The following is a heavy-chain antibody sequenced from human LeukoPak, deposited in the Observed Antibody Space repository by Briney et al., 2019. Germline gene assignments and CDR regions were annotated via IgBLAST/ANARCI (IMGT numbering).Heavy chain of an antibody. J-gene: IGHJ4*02. D-gene: IGHD5-12*01. CDR2: IYPGDSDT. V-gene: IGHV5-51*01. CDR3: ARHGGRGYSGYDLGDY. CDR1: GYSFTSYW. Sequence: GESLKISCKGSGYSFTSYWIGWVRQMPGKGLEWMGIIYPGDSDTRYSPSFQGQVTISADKSISTAYLQWSSLKPSYTAMYYCARHGGRGYSGYDLGDYWGQGTLVTVSS.